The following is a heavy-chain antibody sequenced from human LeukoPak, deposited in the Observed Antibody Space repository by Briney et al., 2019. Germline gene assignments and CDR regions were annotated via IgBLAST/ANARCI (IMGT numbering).Heavy chain of an antibody. CDR2: IYYTGST. Sequence: SETLSLTCLVSGGSISNNYWSWIRQPTGKGLEWIGYIYYTGSTSYNPHLKSRVSISVDTSKNQFSLKLSSVTAADTAVYYCARSVESLLWWPYFDYWGQGTLVTVSS. J-gene: IGHJ4*02. D-gene: IGHD2-21*01. CDR3: ARSVESLLWWPYFDY. V-gene: IGHV4-59*08. CDR1: GGSISNNY.